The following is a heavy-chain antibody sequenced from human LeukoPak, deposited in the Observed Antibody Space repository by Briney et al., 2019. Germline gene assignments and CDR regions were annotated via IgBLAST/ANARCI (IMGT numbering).Heavy chain of an antibody. J-gene: IGHJ5*02. CDR1: GGSISSYY. D-gene: IGHD3-10*01. CDR2: IYYSGST. V-gene: IGHV4-59*01. Sequence: SETLSLTCTVSGGSISSYYWSWIRQPPGKGLEWIGYIYYSGSTNYNPSLKGRVTISVDTSKNQFSLKLSSVTAADTAVYYCARHPDYYGSGSSNWFDPWGQGTLVTVSS. CDR3: ARHPDYYGSGSSNWFDP.